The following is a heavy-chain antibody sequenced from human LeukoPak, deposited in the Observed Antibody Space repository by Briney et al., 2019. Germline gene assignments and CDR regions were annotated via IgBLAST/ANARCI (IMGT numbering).Heavy chain of an antibody. V-gene: IGHV3-11*01. Sequence: PGGSLRLSCTASAFTFSDHHMSWIRQAPGKGLEWVSYIGGSGAPIQYADSVKGRFTVSRDNADNSLFLQMDSLRAEDTAIYYCARDRRPSVYGGLDNWGQGTLVTVSS. CDR2: IGGSGAPI. D-gene: IGHD4/OR15-4a*01. CDR3: ARDRRPSVYGGLDN. CDR1: AFTFSDHH. J-gene: IGHJ4*02.